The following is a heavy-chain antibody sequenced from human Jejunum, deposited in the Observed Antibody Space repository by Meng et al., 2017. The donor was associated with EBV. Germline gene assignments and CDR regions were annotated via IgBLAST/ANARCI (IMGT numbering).Heavy chain of an antibody. CDR2: IYYTGRT. D-gene: IGHD5-12*01. CDR1: GASISSSHW. V-gene: IGHV4-4*02. J-gene: IGHJ5*02. CDR3: ATSMSGYSYGYS. Sequence: QGRVQESGPGAGQPSGTLSLTCDVSGASISSSHWWSWVRQAPGEGLEWIGEIYYTGRTNYNPSLKSRVSMSIDKSKNQFSLNLNSVTVADTAVYYCATSMSGYSYGYSWGQGTLVTVSS.